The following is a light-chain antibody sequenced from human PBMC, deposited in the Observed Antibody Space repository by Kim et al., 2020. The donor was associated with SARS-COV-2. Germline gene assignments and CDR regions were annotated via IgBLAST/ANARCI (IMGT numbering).Light chain of an antibody. V-gene: IGKV1-27*01. CDR2: DAS. CDR3: QKYNSAPYT. J-gene: IGKJ2*01. CDR1: QDIRNY. Sequence: SASVGDRVTSTSRASQDIRNYVARYQQKPGEVPMLLIYDASTLQSGVPSRFSGSGSGTDFTLTISSLQPEDVASYYCQKYNSAPYTFGQGTKLEI.